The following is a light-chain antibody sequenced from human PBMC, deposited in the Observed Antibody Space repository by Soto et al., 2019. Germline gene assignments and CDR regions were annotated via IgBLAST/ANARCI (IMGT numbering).Light chain of an antibody. Sequence: DIQMTQSPSSLSASVGDRVTITCRASQSISSYLNWYQQKPGKAPKLLIYAASSLQSGVPSRFSGSGSGTDFTLTISSLQPDDFAVYYCQQYNRYAVTFGQGTKVDIK. CDR3: QQYNRYAVT. CDR2: AAS. J-gene: IGKJ1*01. CDR1: QSISSY. V-gene: IGKV1-39*01.